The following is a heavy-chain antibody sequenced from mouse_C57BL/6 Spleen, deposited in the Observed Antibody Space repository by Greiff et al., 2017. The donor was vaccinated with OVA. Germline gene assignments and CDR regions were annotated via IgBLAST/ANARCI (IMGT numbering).Heavy chain of an antibody. CDR1: GYTFTSYW. Sequence: QVQLQQPGAELVKPGASVKLSCKASGYTFTSYWMHWVKQRPGQGLEWIGMIHPNSGSTNYNEKFESKATLTVDKSSSTAYMQLSSLTSEDSAVYCCATGGEDPYDYCYYFDYWGQGTTLTVSS. CDR3: ATGGEDPYDYCYYFDY. D-gene: IGHD2-4*01. CDR2: IHPNSGST. V-gene: IGHV1-64*01. J-gene: IGHJ2*01.